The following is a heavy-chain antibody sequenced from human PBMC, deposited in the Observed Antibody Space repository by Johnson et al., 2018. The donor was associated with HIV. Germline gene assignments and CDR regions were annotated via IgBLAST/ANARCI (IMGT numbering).Heavy chain of an antibody. V-gene: IGHV3-11*04. CDR3: ARIPGSGWEHDAFDI. D-gene: IGHD6-19*01. CDR1: GFTFSDYY. J-gene: IGHJ3*02. CDR2: ISSSGSTI. Sequence: QMQLVESGGGLVKPGGSLRLSCVASGFTFSDYYMTWIRQAPRKGLEWVSYISSSGSTIYYADSVKGRFTISRDNARNSLFLQMNSLRAEDTAVYYCARIPGSGWEHDAFDIWGQGTMVTVSS.